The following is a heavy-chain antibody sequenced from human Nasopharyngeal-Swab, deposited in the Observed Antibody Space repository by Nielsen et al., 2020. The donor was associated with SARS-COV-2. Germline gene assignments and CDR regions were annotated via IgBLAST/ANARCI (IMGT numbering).Heavy chain of an antibody. D-gene: IGHD1-14*01. CDR3: ARIRTGAYFDY. CDR1: GFTFSSYA. Sequence: LKISCAASGFTFSSYAMHWVRQAPGKGLEWVAVISYDGSNKYYADSVKGRFTISRDNSRHTLCLQMNSLRAEDTAVYYCARIRTGAYFDYWGQGTLVTVSS. J-gene: IGHJ4*02. CDR2: ISYDGSNK. V-gene: IGHV3-30*04.